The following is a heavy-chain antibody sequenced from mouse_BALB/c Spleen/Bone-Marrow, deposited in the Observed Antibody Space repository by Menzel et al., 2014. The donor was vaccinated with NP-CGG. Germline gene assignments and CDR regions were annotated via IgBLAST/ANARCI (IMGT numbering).Heavy chain of an antibody. D-gene: IGHD2-4*01. J-gene: IGHJ3*01. CDR1: GFSLTSYG. CDR2: IWAGGST. V-gene: IGHV2-9*02. CDR3: ARSSMITEGFAY. Sequence: VKLVESGPGLVAPSQSLSITCTVSGFSLTSYGVHWVRQPPGKGLEWLGVIWAGGSTNYNSALMSRLSISKDNSKSQVFLKMNSLQTDDTAMYYCARSSMITEGFAYWGQGTLVTVSA.